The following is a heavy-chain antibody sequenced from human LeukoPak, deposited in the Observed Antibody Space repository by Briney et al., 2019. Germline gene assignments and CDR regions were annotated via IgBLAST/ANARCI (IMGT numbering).Heavy chain of an antibody. CDR3: ARDLRVAGHVAGDY. J-gene: IGHJ4*02. CDR1: GFTLTNYD. CDR2: MNPINGNT. V-gene: IGHV1-8*01. Sequence: ASVKVSCKASGFTLTNYDINWVRQAPGQGLEWMGWMNPINGNTGYARKFQGRVTMTTDTSTSTAYMELRSLRSDDTAVYYCARDLRVAGHVAGDYWGQGTLVTVSS. D-gene: IGHD6-19*01.